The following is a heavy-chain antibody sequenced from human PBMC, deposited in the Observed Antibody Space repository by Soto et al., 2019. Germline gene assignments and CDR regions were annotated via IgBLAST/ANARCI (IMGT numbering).Heavy chain of an antibody. D-gene: IGHD3-3*01. CDR3: VRRVRILEYFSMDV. CDR2: IYNSEST. V-gene: IGHV4-59*01. CDR1: GGSISSYY. J-gene: IGHJ6*03. Sequence: QVQVQESGPGLVEPSETLSLTCTVSGGSISSYYWSWIRQPPGKGLEWIGYIYNSESTKYNPSLEGRVTISADTSKYQFSLKLISVTSAYTAVYYCVRRVRILEYFSMDVWGRGTTVTGSS.